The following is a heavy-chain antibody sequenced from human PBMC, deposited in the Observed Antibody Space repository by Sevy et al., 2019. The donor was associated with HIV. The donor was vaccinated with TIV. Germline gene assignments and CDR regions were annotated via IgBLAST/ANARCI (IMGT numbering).Heavy chain of an antibody. V-gene: IGHV4-59*01. CDR2: IHYSGSI. D-gene: IGHD6-19*01. Sequence: SETLSLTCSVSGCSISGYYWSWIRQTPGKGLESIGYIHYSGSINYNPSLKSRVTISLDTYKNQVSLKLTSVTAADTAVYYCVRHRGWYGGWFDTWGQGTLVTVSS. J-gene: IGHJ5*02. CDR3: VRHRGWYGGWFDT. CDR1: GCSISGYY.